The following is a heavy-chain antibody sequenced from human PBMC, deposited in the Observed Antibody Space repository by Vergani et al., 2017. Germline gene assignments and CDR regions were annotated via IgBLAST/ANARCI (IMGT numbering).Heavy chain of an antibody. D-gene: IGHD1-1*01. Sequence: QVQLVQSGAEVKKPGASVRVSCKASGFTFTSYHIHWVRQAPGQGLDWLGRIDPNSVDTRYSQRFQDRVTITRDMSTSTAYMELSSLRSEDTPVYYCAAAWTLPTGTFARHYYYYYMDVWGKGTTVTVSS. CDR3: AAAWTLPTGTFARHYYYYYMDV. V-gene: IGHV1-2*06. CDR1: GFTFTSYH. CDR2: IDPNSVDT. J-gene: IGHJ6*03.